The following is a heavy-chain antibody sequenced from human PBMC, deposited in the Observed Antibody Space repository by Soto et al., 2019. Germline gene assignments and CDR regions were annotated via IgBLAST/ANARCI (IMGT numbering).Heavy chain of an antibody. D-gene: IGHD2-15*01. Sequence: ASVKVSCKASGYTFTGYYMHWVRQAPGQGLEWMGWINPNSGGTNYAQKFQGWVTMTRDTSISTAYMELSRLRSDDTAVYYCARALSCSGGSCYSPFDYWGQGTLVTVSS. CDR1: GYTFTGYY. CDR3: ARALSCSGGSCYSPFDY. J-gene: IGHJ4*02. CDR2: INPNSGGT. V-gene: IGHV1-2*04.